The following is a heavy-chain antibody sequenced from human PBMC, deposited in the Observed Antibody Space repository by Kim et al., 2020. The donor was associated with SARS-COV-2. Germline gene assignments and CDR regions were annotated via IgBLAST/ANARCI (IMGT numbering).Heavy chain of an antibody. CDR3: TRASASVGLVDP. V-gene: IGHV3-74*01. CDR1: GFTFSNYW. J-gene: IGHJ5*02. CDR2: INSDGSST. D-gene: IGHD2-8*02. Sequence: GGSLRLSCAASGFTFSNYWMHWVRQGPGKGLVWVSRINSDGSSTTYADSVKGRFTISRDNAKNTLYLQMNSLRGEDTAVYYCTRASASVGLVDPWGQG.